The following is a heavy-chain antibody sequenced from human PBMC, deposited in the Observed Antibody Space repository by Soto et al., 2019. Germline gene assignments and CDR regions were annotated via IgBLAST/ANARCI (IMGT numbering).Heavy chain of an antibody. V-gene: IGHV1-69*02. J-gene: IGHJ6*02. CDR3: AGHFTGVLVLGTAPPGGDNYGWDV. Sequence: QVQLVQSGAEVKKPGSSVKVSYKASGGTFSRYTFTWVRQAPGQGLEWMGRIIPILDIPNYAQNFQGRVTITADKSTGPAYMERGSLTSDDTAGYYCAGHFTGVLVLGTAPPGGDNYGWDVWGQGTTVTVSS. CDR1: GGTFSRYT. CDR2: IIPILDIP. D-gene: IGHD2-8*02.